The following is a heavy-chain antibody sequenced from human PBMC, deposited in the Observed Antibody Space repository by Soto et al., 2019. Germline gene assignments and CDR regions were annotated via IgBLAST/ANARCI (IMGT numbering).Heavy chain of an antibody. J-gene: IGHJ6*02. CDR1: GGSISSGSYY. D-gene: IGHD3-3*02. V-gene: IGHV4-39*01. CDR3: ARHPAFLGGMDV. CDR2: IYYSGST. Sequence: QLQLQESGPGLVKPSETLSLTCTVSGGSISSGSYYWGWIRQPPGKGLEWIGTIYYSGSTDYNPSLKSLVTMSVDTSKNHFALKLSSVTAADTAVYYCARHPAFLGGMDVWGQGTTVTVSS.